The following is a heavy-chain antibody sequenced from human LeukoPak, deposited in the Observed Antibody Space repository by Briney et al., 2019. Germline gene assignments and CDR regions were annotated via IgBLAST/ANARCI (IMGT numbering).Heavy chain of an antibody. D-gene: IGHD1-26*01. CDR2: ISAVNGGT. Sequence: PGGSLRLSCAASGLTFSTFGMSWVRQAPGKGLEWVSLISAVNGGTYYADSVKGRFTISRDNSKNTLYLQMNSLRAEDTAVYYCAKVGATGTRVFDYWGQGALITVSS. V-gene: IGHV3-23*01. J-gene: IGHJ4*02. CDR3: AKVGATGTRVFDY. CDR1: GLTFSTFG.